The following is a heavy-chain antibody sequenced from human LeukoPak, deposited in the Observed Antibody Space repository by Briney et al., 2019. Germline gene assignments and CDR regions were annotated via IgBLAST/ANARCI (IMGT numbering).Heavy chain of an antibody. Sequence: SQTLSLTCTVSGGSISSGGYYWSWIRQFPGKDLEWIGYIYYSGSTYYTPSLKSRLAISEDTSKNHFSLKLSSVTAADTAVYHCARMVIATGGNWFDPWGQGTLVTVSS. D-gene: IGHD2-21*01. CDR2: IYYSGST. J-gene: IGHJ5*02. V-gene: IGHV4-31*03. CDR3: ARMVIATGGNWFDP. CDR1: GGSISSGGYY.